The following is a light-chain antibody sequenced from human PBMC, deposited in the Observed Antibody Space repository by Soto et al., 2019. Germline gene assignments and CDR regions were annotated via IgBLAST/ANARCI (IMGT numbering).Light chain of an antibody. CDR2: GAS. CDR1: QGVGSNY. CDR3: QQYGRSPFT. Sequence: EIVLTQSPGTLSLSPGERATLSCKASQGVGSNYLAWYQQKPGQAPRPLIYGASSRATGIPDRFSGSGSGADFTLTISRLEPEDCAVYYCQQYGRSPFTFGPGTKVDIK. J-gene: IGKJ3*01. V-gene: IGKV3-20*01.